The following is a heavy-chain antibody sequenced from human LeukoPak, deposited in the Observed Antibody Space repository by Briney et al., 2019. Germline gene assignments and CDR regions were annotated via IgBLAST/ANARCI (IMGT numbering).Heavy chain of an antibody. J-gene: IGHJ4*02. D-gene: IGHD3-22*01. CDR2: IYYSGST. CDR1: GGSISSSSYY. Sequence: SETLSLTCSVSGGSISSSSYYWGWIRQPPGKGLARIGSIYYSGSTYYNPSLESRVTISVDTSKNQFSLKLSSVTAADTAVYYCAREYYYDGSGTTHIVFDYWGQGTLVTVSS. V-gene: IGHV4-39*07. CDR3: AREYYYDGSGTTHIVFDY.